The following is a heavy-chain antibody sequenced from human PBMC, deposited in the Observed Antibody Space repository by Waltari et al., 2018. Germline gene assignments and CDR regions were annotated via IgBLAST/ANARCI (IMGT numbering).Heavy chain of an antibody. CDR2: IWYDGSNK. CDR1: GFTFSSYG. CDR3: AKGKRSSSWFPGDY. D-gene: IGHD6-13*01. Sequence: QVKLVQSGAEVKKPGSSVKVSCKASGFTFSSYGMPWVRQAPGKGLEWVAVIWYDGSNKYYADSVKGRFTISRDNSKNTLYLQMNSLRAEDTAVYYCAKGKRSSSWFPGDYWGQGTLVTVSS. V-gene: IGHV3-33*06. J-gene: IGHJ4*02.